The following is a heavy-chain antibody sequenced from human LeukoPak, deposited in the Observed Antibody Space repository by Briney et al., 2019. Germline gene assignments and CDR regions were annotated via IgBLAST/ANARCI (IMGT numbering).Heavy chain of an antibody. V-gene: IGHV4-34*01. Sequence: SETLSLTCAVYGGSFSGYYWSWIRQPPGKGLEWIGEINHSGSTNYNPSLTSRVTISVDTSKNQFSLKLSSVTAADTAVYYCARGSAPDYWGQGTLVTVSS. CDR1: GGSFSGYY. J-gene: IGHJ4*02. CDR3: ARGSAPDY. CDR2: INHSGST.